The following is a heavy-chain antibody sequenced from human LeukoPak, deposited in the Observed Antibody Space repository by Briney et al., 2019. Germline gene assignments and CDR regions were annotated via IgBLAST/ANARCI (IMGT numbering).Heavy chain of an antibody. J-gene: IGHJ4*02. CDR2: MSGSGGRT. Sequence: GGSLRLSCAASGFTFSNYAMSWVRQAPGKGLEWVSAMSGSGGRTYYADSVKGRFTISRDNSKNTLYLQMNSLRAEDTAVYYCAKDREYCSGGSCYEPIFDYWGQGTLVTVSS. CDR1: GFTFSNYA. CDR3: AKDREYCSGGSCYEPIFDY. V-gene: IGHV3-23*01. D-gene: IGHD2-15*01.